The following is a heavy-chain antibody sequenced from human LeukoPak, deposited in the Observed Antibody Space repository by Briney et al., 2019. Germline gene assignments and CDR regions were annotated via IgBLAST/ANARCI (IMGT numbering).Heavy chain of an antibody. CDR1: GVTSDDYA. D-gene: IGHD5-24*01. V-gene: IGHV3-9*02. CDR2: ISRNSDTI. J-gene: IGHJ3*02. Sequence: GVSLRPSCAASGVTSDDYAMHWVRQAPGKGLEWVSGISRNSDTIGYAGAVKVRFTISKNHAKNSVYLQINSLRIEPLALYYCAKSYINYAGHSADAFDIWGQGTLVTVSS. CDR3: AKSYINYAGHSADAFDI.